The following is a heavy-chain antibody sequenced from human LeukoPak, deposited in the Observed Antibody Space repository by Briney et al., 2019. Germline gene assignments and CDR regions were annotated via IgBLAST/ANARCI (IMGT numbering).Heavy chain of an antibody. V-gene: IGHV3-7*03. J-gene: IGHJ5*02. CDR1: GFTFSSYW. CDR2: IKQDGSEE. CDR3: ARDKGPESGYYWVPRWFDP. Sequence: PGGSLRLSCAASGFTFSSYWMSWVRQAPGKGLEWVANIKQDGSEEYYVDSVKGRFTISRDNAKNSLYLQMNSLRAEDTAVYYCARDKGPESGYYWVPRWFDPWGQGTLVTVSS. D-gene: IGHD3-22*01.